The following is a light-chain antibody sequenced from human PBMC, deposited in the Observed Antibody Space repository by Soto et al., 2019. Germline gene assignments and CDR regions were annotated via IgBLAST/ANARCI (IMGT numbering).Light chain of an antibody. Sequence: EIVLTQSPATLSVSPGDRVTLSCRASQSVDINLAWYQQRPGQAPRLLVYGASTKATDMPGRFSGSGSGTDFTLTISRLEPEDFAVYYCQQRTYWPWTFGQGTKVDIK. V-gene: IGKV3-15*01. CDR2: GAS. J-gene: IGKJ1*01. CDR3: QQRTYWPWT. CDR1: QSVDIN.